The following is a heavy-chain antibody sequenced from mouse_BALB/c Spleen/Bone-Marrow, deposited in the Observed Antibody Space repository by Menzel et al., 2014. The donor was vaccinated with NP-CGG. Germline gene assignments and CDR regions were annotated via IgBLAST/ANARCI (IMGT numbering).Heavy chain of an antibody. CDR1: GYTFTTYW. D-gene: IGHD2-1*01. CDR2: IYPGSGNT. V-gene: IGHV1S22*01. CDR3: TRWNGHYEGFAY. Sequence: LQQSGSELVRPGASVKLSCKASGYTFTTYWIHWVKQRHGQGLEWIGDIYPGSGNTNYGEKFKTKGTLTVDTSSSTAYMHLSSLTSEDSAVYYCTRWNGHYEGFAYWGQGTLVTVSA. J-gene: IGHJ3*01.